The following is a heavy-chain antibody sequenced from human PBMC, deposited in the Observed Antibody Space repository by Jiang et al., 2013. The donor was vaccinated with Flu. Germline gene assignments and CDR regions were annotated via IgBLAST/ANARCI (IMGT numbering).Heavy chain of an antibody. CDR2: TYHSGNS. J-gene: IGHJ4*02. CDR3: ARLDMGGSGYYFYS. D-gene: IGHD3-22*01. V-gene: IGHV4-59*08. CDR1: GGSINSYY. Sequence: GPGLVKPSETLSLTCSVSGGSINSYYWSWIRLPPGERLEWIGYTYHSGNSNYNPSLKSRVTMSVDTSQNQFSLKLSSVTAADTAVYYCARLDMGGSGYYFYSWGPGTLVTVSS.